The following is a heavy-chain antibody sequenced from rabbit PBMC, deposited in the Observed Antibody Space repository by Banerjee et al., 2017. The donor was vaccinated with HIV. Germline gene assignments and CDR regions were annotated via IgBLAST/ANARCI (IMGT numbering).Heavy chain of an antibody. CDR3: AREYANSGASYNL. CDR1: GFTLSDYW. Sequence: ELVESGGGLVQPEGSLTLTCTASGFTLSDYWMCWVRQAPGKGLEWIACIYAGSSGNTYYASWAKGRFTISKTSSTTVTLQMTSLTAADTATYFCAREYANSGASYNLWGPGTLVTVS. V-gene: IGHV1S45*01. CDR2: IYAGSSGNT. D-gene: IGHD1-1*01. J-gene: IGHJ4*01.